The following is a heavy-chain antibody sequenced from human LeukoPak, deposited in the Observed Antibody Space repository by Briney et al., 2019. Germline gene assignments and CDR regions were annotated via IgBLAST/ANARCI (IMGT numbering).Heavy chain of an antibody. J-gene: IGHJ4*02. CDR3: ARAEVAVPGINY. Sequence: ASVKVSCTASGYTFTVYYMRWGRQAPGQGLEWMGWINPNSGGTNYAQKFQGRVTMTRETSISTAYMELSRLRSDDTAVYYWARAEVAVPGINYWGQGTLVTVSS. CDR2: INPNSGGT. D-gene: IGHD6-19*01. CDR1: GYTFTVYY. V-gene: IGHV1-2*02.